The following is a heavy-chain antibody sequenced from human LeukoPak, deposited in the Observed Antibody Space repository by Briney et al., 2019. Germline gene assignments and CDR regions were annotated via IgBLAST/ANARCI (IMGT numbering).Heavy chain of an antibody. J-gene: IGHJ4*02. Sequence: ASVKVSCKASGYTFTGYYMHWVRQAPGQGLEWMGWINPNSGGTNYAQKFQGRVTMTRDTSISTAYMELSRLRSDDTAVYYCARDPSGYYLGNDYWGQGTLVTVSS. D-gene: IGHD3-9*01. CDR3: ARDPSGYYLGNDY. CDR2: INPNSGGT. CDR1: GYTFTGYY. V-gene: IGHV1-2*02.